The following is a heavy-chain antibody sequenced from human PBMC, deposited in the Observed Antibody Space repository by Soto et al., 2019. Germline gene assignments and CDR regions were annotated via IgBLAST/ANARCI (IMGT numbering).Heavy chain of an antibody. J-gene: IGHJ4*02. CDR1: GDSFTCFW. CDR2: IYPRDSDI. D-gene: IGHD6-19*01. CDR3: PRKHHLDSRVWYN. Sequence: PGESLKISCQVFGDSFTCFWIGWVRQMPGKGLEWLVSIYPRDSDIRYNPSFQGQVTISADRSITTAYLQWSSLKASDTAIYYCPRKHHLDSRVWYNGGQGTLVTVSS. V-gene: IGHV5-51*01.